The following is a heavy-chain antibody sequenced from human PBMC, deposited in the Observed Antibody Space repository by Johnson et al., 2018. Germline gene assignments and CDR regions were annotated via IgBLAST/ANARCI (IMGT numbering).Heavy chain of an antibody. CDR1: GFTFSSYG. CDR3: AKDELPYYDSSGYYYAEYFQH. D-gene: IGHD3-22*01. CDR2: ISYDGSNK. V-gene: IGHV3-30*18. J-gene: IGHJ1*01. Sequence: QVQLVESGGGVVQXGRSXRLXCAASGFTFSSYGMHWVRQAPGKGLEWVAVISYDGSNKYYADSVKGRFTISRDNSKNTLYLQMNSLRAEDTAVYYCAKDELPYYDSSGYYYAEYFQHWGQGTLVTVSS.